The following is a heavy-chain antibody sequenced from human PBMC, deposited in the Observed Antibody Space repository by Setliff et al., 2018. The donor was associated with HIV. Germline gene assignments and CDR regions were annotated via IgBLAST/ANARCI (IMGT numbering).Heavy chain of an antibody. Sequence: PGGSLRLSCRGFRTTFSGYGLNWVRQAPGKGLEWVAVISFDGSSKYYADSVKGRFTISRDNSEGTLYLQMNSLRGEDTAVYYCARHSDWYGNDAFDIWGQGTRVTVSS. J-gene: IGHJ3*02. CDR3: ARHSDWYGNDAFDI. V-gene: IGHV3-33*08. CDR1: RTTFSGYG. D-gene: IGHD6-19*01. CDR2: ISFDGSSK.